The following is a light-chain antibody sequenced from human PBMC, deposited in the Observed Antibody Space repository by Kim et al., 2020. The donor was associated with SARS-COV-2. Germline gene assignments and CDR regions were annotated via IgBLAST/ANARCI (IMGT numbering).Light chain of an antibody. V-gene: IGLV3-9*01. J-gene: IGLJ3*02. CDR1: NIGSKI. CDR2: RDT. Sequence: VAQGQTATITGGGSNIGSKIVHWYQQTPGQAPVMVIDRDTNRPSGIPGRFSGSTSGNTATLTISRAQAGDEADYYGQVWDSNTWVFGGGTQLTVL. CDR3: QVWDSNTWV.